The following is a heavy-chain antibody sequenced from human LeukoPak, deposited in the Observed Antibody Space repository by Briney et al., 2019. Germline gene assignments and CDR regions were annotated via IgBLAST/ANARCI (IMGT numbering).Heavy chain of an antibody. J-gene: IGHJ5*02. Sequence: GGSLRLSCAASGFTFSDYYMSWIRQAPGKGLEWVSYISSSGSTIYYADSVKGRFTISRDNAKNSLYLQMNSLRAEDTAVYYCARNGNSELVDWFDPWGQGTLVTVSS. CDR2: ISSSGSTI. V-gene: IGHV3-11*01. D-gene: IGHD4-23*01. CDR3: ARNGNSELVDWFDP. CDR1: GFTFSDYY.